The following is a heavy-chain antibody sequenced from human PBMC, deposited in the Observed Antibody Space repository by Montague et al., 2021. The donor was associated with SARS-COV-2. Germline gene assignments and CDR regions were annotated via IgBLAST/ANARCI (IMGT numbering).Heavy chain of an antibody. D-gene: IGHD4-17*01. V-gene: IGHV3-53*04. J-gene: IGHJ6*02. CDR3: ARDNGDYEGGYYYGMDV. Sequence: SLRLSCAASGFTVSSNYMSWVRQAPGKGLEWVSVIYSGGSTYYADSVKGRFTVSRHNSKNTLYLQTNSLRAEDTAVYYCARDNGDYEGGYYYGMDVWGQGTTVTVSS. CDR1: GFTVSSNY. CDR2: IYSGGST.